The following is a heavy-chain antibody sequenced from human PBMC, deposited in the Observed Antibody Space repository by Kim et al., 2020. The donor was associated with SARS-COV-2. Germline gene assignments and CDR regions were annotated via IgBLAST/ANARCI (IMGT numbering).Heavy chain of an antibody. CDR1: GFIFGDYA. J-gene: IGHJ6*01. V-gene: IGHV3-9*01. CDR3: AKETIPLIINYHYGMDV. Sequence: GGSLRLSCAASGFIFGDYAMHWVRQAPGKGLEWVASISWNTDKKGFADSMKGRITIFRDNAKNSLYLQLSNLRADDTAVYYCAKETIPLIINYHYGMDV. D-gene: IGHD2-21*01. CDR2: ISWNTDKK.